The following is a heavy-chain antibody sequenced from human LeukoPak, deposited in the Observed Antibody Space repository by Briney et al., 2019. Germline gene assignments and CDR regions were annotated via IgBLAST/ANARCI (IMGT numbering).Heavy chain of an antibody. CDR1: GLPLSTFI. J-gene: IGHJ4*02. D-gene: IGHD3-22*01. Sequence: PGGSLRLSCAASGLPLSTFIIHWVRQAPGKGLEWVAAISNDGRGKYYADSVKGRFSISRDNSKNTLHLQIDSLRVEDTAVYYCAREFHSSGYAGTFDCWGQGTLVTVSS. CDR3: AREFHSSGYAGTFDC. V-gene: IGHV3-30*04. CDR2: ISNDGRGK.